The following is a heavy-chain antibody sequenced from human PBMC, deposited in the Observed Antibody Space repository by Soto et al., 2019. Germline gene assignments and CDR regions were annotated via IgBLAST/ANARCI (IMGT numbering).Heavy chain of an antibody. J-gene: IGHJ4*02. CDR3: AREEVRGYSYGEFDY. CDR1: GGTFSSYA. CDR2: VNPIFGTA. V-gene: IGHV1-69*13. D-gene: IGHD5-18*01. Sequence: AASSKVSLKASGGTFSSYAISWVRQAPGQGPEWMGGVNPIFGTANYAQKFHGRVTITADESTSKAYMELSRLRSEDTAVYYCAREEVRGYSYGEFDYWGQGTLVTVSS.